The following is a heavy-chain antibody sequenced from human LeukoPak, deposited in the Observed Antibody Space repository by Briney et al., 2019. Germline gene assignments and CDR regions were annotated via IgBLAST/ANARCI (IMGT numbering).Heavy chain of an antibody. CDR2: IYYSGST. Sequence: SETLSLTCTVSGGSVSSSSYYWGWIRQPPGKGLEWIGSIYYSGSTYYNPSLKSRVTISVDTSKNQFSLKLSSVTAADTAVYYCASPGAPFDYWGQGTLVTVSS. CDR1: GGSVSSSSYY. CDR3: ASPGAPFDY. J-gene: IGHJ4*02. D-gene: IGHD3-10*01. V-gene: IGHV4-39*01.